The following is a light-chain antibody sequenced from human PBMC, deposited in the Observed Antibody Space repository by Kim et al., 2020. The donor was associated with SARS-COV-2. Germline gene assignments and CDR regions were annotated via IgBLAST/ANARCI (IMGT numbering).Light chain of an antibody. V-gene: IGKV1-27*01. CDR3: QKYNSAPT. J-gene: IGKJ5*01. Sequence: SASVGDRVTITCRASQGISNYLAWYQHKPGKVPKLLIYAASTLQSGVPSRFSGSGSGTDFTLTISSLQPEDVATYYCQKYNSAPTFGQGTRLEIK. CDR1: QGISNY. CDR2: AAS.